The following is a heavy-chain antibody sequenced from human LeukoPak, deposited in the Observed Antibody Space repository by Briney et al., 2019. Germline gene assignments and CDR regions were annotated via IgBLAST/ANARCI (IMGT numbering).Heavy chain of an antibody. CDR3: AKFYTGSVIPFNI. Sequence: GGSLRLSCAASGFTFSSYGMHWVRQAPGKGLEWVAVISYDGSNKYYADSVKGRFTISRDNSKNTLYLQMNSLRAEDTAVYYCAKFYTGSVIPFNIWGQGTMVTVSS. CDR2: ISYDGSNK. D-gene: IGHD3-16*02. CDR1: GFTFSSYG. V-gene: IGHV3-30*18. J-gene: IGHJ3*02.